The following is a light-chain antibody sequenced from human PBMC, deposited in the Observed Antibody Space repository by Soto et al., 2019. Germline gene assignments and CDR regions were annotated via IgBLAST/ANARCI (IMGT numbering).Light chain of an antibody. CDR3: RSYTTSSSYV. Sequence: QSALTQAASVSGSPGQSITISCTGTISDVGGYIYVSWYQQHPGKAPKLMIYDVTSRPSGVSYRFSGSKSGNTASLTISGLQAEDEADYYCRSYTTSSSYVFGTGTKVTVL. CDR2: DVT. V-gene: IGLV2-14*01. CDR1: ISDVGGYIY. J-gene: IGLJ1*01.